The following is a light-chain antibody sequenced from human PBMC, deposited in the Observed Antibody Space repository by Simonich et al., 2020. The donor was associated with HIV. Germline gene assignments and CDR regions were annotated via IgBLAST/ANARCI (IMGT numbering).Light chain of an antibody. Sequence: SYELTQPPSVSVFPGQTARITCSGDALPKQYAYWYQQEPGQAPVLVIYKDSERPPGIPERFSGSSSGTTVTLTISGVQAEDEADYYCQSADSSGTWVFGGGTKLTVL. J-gene: IGLJ3*02. CDR1: ALPKQY. V-gene: IGLV3-25*03. CDR2: KDS. CDR3: QSADSSGTWV.